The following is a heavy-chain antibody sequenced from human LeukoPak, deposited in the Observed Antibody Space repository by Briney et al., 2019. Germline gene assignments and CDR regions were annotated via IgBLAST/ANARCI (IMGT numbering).Heavy chain of an antibody. CDR2: INRHGNEV. V-gene: IGHV3-7*01. CDR3: ARVGTWELQRVFDY. D-gene: IGHD1-1*01. CDR1: GFIFSDYW. Sequence: GGSLRLSCAASGFIFSDYWMTSVRQVPGTGLEWVANINRHGNEVHYVDSVKGRFTISRDNAKNSLYLQLDSLRVEDTAVYYCARVGTWELQRVFDYWGQGNLVTVSS. J-gene: IGHJ4*02.